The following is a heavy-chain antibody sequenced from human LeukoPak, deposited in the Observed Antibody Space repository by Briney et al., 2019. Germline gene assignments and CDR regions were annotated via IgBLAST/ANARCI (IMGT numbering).Heavy chain of an antibody. V-gene: IGHV6-1*01. CDR1: GDSVSSKNGA. CDR2: TYYRSKWYN. D-gene: IGHD6-19*01. Sequence: SQTLSLTCVVSGDSVSSKNGAWNWVRQSPSRGLEWLGRTYYRSKWYNDYAESMEGRMTISQDTSKNQYSLHLNSVTPDDTAVYYCARDFGTTGWHTFDYWGQGTLVTVSS. J-gene: IGHJ4*02. CDR3: ARDFGTTGWHTFDY.